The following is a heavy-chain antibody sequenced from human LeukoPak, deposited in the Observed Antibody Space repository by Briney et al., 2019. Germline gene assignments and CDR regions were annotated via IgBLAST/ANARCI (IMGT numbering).Heavy chain of an antibody. J-gene: IGHJ6*03. Sequence: PGGSLRLSCAASGFTFSSYAMSWVRQAPGKGLEWVSATSGSGGSTYYADSVKGRFTISRDNSKNTLYLQMNSLRAEDTAVYYCAKGGAPLTGSYYMDVWGKGTTVTVSS. CDR1: GFTFSSYA. V-gene: IGHV3-23*01. CDR2: TSGSGGST. CDR3: AKGGAPLTGSYYMDV. D-gene: IGHD3-9*01.